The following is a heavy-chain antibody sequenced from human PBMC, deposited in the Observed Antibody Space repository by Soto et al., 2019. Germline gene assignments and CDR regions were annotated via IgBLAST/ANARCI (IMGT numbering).Heavy chain of an antibody. CDR2: IYYSGST. Sequence: SETLSLTCTVSGGSISSYYWSWIRQPPGKGLEWIGYIYYSGSTNYNPSLKSRVTISVDTSKNQFSLKLSSVTAADTAVYYCASVLRVLDYYYYYGMDVWGQGTTVTVSS. J-gene: IGHJ6*02. D-gene: IGHD3-3*01. V-gene: IGHV4-59*01. CDR3: ASVLRVLDYYYYYGMDV. CDR1: GGSISSYY.